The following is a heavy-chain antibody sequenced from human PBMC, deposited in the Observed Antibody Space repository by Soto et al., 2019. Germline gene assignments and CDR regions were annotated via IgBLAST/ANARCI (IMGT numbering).Heavy chain of an antibody. V-gene: IGHV4-59*08. D-gene: IGHD3-22*01. CDR3: ARVQYYYDSSGYFYNWFDP. CDR1: GGSISSYY. J-gene: IGHJ5*02. Sequence: PSETLSLTCTVSGGSISSYYWSWIRQPPGKGLEWIGYIYYSGSTNYNPSLKSRVTISVDTSKNQFSLKLSSVTAADTAVYYCARVQYYYDSSGYFYNWFDPWGQGTLVTVPQ. CDR2: IYYSGST.